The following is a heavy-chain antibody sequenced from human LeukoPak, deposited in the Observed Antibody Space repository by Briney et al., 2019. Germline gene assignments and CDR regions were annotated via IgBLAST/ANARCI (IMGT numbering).Heavy chain of an antibody. J-gene: IGHJ4*02. CDR1: GGSFSGYY. CDR3: ARIDAPPYYDFWSGYSPFDY. V-gene: IGHV4-34*01. D-gene: IGHD3-3*01. CDR2: INHSGST. Sequence: PSETLSLTCAVYGGSFSGYYWSWIRQPPGKGLEWIGEINHSGSTNYNPSLKSRVTISVDTSKNQFSLKLSSVTAADTAVYYCARIDAPPYYDFWSGYSPFDYWGQGTLVTVSS.